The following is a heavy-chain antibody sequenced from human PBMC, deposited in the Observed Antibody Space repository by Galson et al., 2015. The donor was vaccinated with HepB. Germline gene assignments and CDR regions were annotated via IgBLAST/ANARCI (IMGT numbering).Heavy chain of an antibody. D-gene: IGHD4-23*01. CDR2: ISYDGSNK. Sequence: SLRLSCAASGFTFSSYGMHWARQAPGKGLEWVAVISYDGSNKYYADSVKGRFTISRDNSKNTLYLQMNSLRAEDTAVYYCAKARPVVTFDAFDIWGQGTMVTVSS. CDR3: AKARPVVTFDAFDI. V-gene: IGHV3-30*18. CDR1: GFTFSSYG. J-gene: IGHJ3*02.